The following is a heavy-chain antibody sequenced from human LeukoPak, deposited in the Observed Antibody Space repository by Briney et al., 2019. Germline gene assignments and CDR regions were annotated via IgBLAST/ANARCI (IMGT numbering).Heavy chain of an antibody. CDR2: IYYSGST. Sequence: SETLSLTCTVSGGSISSSSYYWGWIRQPPGKGLEWIGSIYYSGSTYYNPSLKSRVTISVDTSKNQFSLKLCSVTAADTAVYYCARKPYYGDYDVFFDYWGQGTLVTVSS. V-gene: IGHV4-39*07. CDR1: GGSISSSSYY. D-gene: IGHD4-17*01. J-gene: IGHJ4*02. CDR3: ARKPYYGDYDVFFDY.